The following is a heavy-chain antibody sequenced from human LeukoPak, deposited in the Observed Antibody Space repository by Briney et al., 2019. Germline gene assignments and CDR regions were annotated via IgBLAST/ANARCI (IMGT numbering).Heavy chain of an antibody. J-gene: IGHJ4*02. Sequence: PGGSLRLSCAASGFTFSSYAMSWVRQAPGKGLEWVSAISGSGGSTYYADPVKGRFTISRDNSKNTLYLQMNSLRAEDTAVYYCAKPYYYDSSGYYPEPTYDYWGQGTLVTVSS. D-gene: IGHD3-22*01. CDR1: GFTFSSYA. CDR3: AKPYYYDSSGYYPEPTYDY. CDR2: ISGSGGST. V-gene: IGHV3-23*01.